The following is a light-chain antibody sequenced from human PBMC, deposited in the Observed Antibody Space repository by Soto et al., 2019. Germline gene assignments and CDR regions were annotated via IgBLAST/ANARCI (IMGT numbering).Light chain of an antibody. V-gene: IGKV4-1*01. CDR2: WAS. CDR3: QQYYSTPFT. Sequence: DIVMTQSPDSLAVSLGERATINCKSSQSVLFSSNNKNYLAWYQQKPGQPPNLLIYWASTRESGVPDRFSGSGSGIDFTLTISSLQAEDVAVYYCQQYYSTPFTFGPGTKVDIK. J-gene: IGKJ3*01. CDR1: QSVLFSSNNKNY.